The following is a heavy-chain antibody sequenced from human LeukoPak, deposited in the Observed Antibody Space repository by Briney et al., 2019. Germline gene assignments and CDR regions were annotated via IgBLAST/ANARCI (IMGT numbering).Heavy chain of an antibody. V-gene: IGHV4-4*07. J-gene: IGHJ4*02. Sequence: SETLSLTCTVSGGSISSYYWSWIRQPAGKGLEWIGRIYTSGSTNYNPSLKSRVTMSVDTSKNQFSLKLSSVTAADTAVYYCARDRSYDFWSGYPYYFDYWGQGTLVTVSS. D-gene: IGHD3-3*01. CDR3: ARDRSYDFWSGYPYYFDY. CDR1: GGSISSYY. CDR2: IYTSGST.